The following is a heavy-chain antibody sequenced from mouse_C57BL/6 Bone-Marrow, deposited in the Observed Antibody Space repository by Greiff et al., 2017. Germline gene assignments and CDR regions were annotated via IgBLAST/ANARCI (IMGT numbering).Heavy chain of an antibody. V-gene: IGHV1-15*01. CDR3: TSYDYDVSWFAY. CDR1: GYTFTDYE. D-gene: IGHD2-4*01. Sequence: KQPGAELVRPGASVTLSCKASGYTFTDYEMHWVKQTPVHGLEWIGAIDPETGGTAYNQKFKGKAILTADKPSSTAYMELRSLTSEDSAVYYCTSYDYDVSWFAYWGQGTLVTVSA. J-gene: IGHJ3*01. CDR2: IDPETGGT.